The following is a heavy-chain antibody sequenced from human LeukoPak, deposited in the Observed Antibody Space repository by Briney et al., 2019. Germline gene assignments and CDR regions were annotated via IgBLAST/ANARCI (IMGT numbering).Heavy chain of an antibody. J-gene: IGHJ4*02. CDR2: MRPNSDNT. Sequence: AAPVKVSCKASGYTFSNYDINWVRQATGQGLEWMGWMRPNSDNTGYAQKFQGRLTMTTNTSINTAYMELNSLTSEDTAVYYCARGSQRGGNSDWGQGTLVTVSS. CDR3: ARGSQRGGNSD. D-gene: IGHD4-23*01. CDR1: GYTFSNYD. V-gene: IGHV1-8*02.